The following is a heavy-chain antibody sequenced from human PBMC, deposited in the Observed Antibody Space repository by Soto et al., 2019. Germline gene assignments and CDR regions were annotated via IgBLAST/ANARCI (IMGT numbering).Heavy chain of an antibody. V-gene: IGHV5-10-1*01. CDR1: GYSFTSYW. CDR2: IDPSDSYT. CDR3: ARRGTMIVSNYYGMDV. Sequence: GESLKISCKGSGYSFTSYWISWVRQMPGKGLEWMGRIDPSDSYTNYSPSFQGHVTISADKSISTAYLQWSSLKASDTAMYYCARRGTMIVSNYYGMDVWGQGTTVTV. D-gene: IGHD3-22*01. J-gene: IGHJ6*02.